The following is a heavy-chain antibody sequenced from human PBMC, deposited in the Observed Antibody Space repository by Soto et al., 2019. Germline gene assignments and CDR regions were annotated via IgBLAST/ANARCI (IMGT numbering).Heavy chain of an antibody. Sequence: QVQLVESGGGVVQPGRSLRLSCAASGFTFSSYAMHWVRQAPGKGLEWVAVISYNGSNKYYADSVKGRFTISRDKSKNTLYLQMNSLRAEDTAVYYCARVRSSSSFHYYGMDVWGQGTTVTVSS. D-gene: IGHD6-6*01. V-gene: IGHV3-30-3*01. CDR1: GFTFSSYA. CDR2: ISYNGSNK. J-gene: IGHJ6*02. CDR3: ARVRSSSSFHYYGMDV.